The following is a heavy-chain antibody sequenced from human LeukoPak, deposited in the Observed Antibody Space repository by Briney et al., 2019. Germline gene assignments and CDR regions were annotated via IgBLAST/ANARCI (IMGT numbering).Heavy chain of an antibody. CDR3: ARDPYGYCSSTTCFVLAFDI. V-gene: IGHV3-66*01. CDR1: GFTVSSNY. J-gene: IGHJ3*02. D-gene: IGHD2-2*01. Sequence: PGGSLRLSCAASGFTVSSNYMSWVRQAPGKGLEWVSVIYSGGSTYYADSVKGRFTISRDNAKNSLYLQMNSLRAEDTAVFYCARDPYGYCSSTTCFVLAFDIWGQGTMVTVSS. CDR2: IYSGGST.